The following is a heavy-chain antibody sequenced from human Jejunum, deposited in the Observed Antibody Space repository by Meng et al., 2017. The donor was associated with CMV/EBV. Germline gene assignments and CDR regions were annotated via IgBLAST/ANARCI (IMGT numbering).Heavy chain of an antibody. CDR2: ISSSSRYI. V-gene: IGHV3-21*01. CDR3: ARDIDH. CDR1: GFTFSSYN. Sequence: EGRGVESGWGLVEPGGSLGLSCIGSGFTFSSYNMNWVRQAPGKGLEWVSSISSSSRYIDYADSVKGRFTISRDNAKNSLYLQMNSLRVEDTAIYYCARDIDHWGQGTLVTVSS. J-gene: IGHJ5*02.